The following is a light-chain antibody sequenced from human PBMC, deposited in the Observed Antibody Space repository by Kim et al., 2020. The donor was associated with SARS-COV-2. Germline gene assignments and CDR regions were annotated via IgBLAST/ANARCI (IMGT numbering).Light chain of an antibody. CDR3: QVWDISSDRPGVV. CDR2: YNS. J-gene: IGLJ2*01. V-gene: IGLV3-21*04. CDR1: NIGSKS. Sequence: SYELTQPPSVSVAPGKTARITCGGHNIGSKSVHWYQQKPGQAPVLVMYYNSDRPSGIPERFSGSNSGNTATLTISGVEAGDEADYSCQVWDISSDRPGVVFGGGTQLTVL.